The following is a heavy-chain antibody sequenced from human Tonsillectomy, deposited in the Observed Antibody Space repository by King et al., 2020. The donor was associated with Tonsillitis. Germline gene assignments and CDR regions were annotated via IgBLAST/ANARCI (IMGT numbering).Heavy chain of an antibody. J-gene: IGHJ1*01. Sequence: VQLQQWGAGLLKPSETLSLTCAVYGGSFSGYYWSWIRQRPGKGLEWIGEINHSGSTNYNPSLKSRVTVSVDTSKNQLSLKLTSVTAADTAVYYCAGIGPCSGGNCNVEYWGQGALVTVSS. V-gene: IGHV4-34*01. CDR2: INHSGST. D-gene: IGHD2-15*01. CDR3: AGIGPCSGGNCNVEY. CDR1: GGSFSGYY.